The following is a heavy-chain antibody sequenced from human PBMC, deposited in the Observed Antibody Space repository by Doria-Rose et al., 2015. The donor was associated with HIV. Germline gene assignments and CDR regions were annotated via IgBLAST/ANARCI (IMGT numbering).Heavy chain of an antibody. V-gene: IGHV3-7*05. CDR2: IKEDGSEK. J-gene: IGHJ4*02. CDR3: TGETYYFDY. CDR1: GLTFSRFW. D-gene: IGHD3-16*01. Sequence: EVQVAESGGGLVQPGGSLRLSCTVSGLTFSRFWMSWVRQAPGKGLEWVANIKEDGSEKKYVDSVKGRFTISRDNAKNSVYLQMNSLRAEDTAVYYCTGETYYFDYWGQGSLVIVSS.